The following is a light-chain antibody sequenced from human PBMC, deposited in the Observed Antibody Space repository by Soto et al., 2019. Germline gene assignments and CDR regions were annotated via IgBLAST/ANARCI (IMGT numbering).Light chain of an antibody. CDR1: QSVSSSY. Sequence: EIVLTHSPGTLSLSPGERATLSCRASQSVSSSYLAWYQQKPGQAPRLLIYGASSRATGIPDRFSGSGSGTDSTLTISRLEPEDFAVYYCQQYGSSPTFGGGTKV. J-gene: IGKJ4*01. CDR3: QQYGSSPT. V-gene: IGKV3-20*01. CDR2: GAS.